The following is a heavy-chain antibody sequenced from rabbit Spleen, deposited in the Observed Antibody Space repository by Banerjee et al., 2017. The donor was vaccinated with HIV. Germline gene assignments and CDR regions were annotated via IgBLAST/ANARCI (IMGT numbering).Heavy chain of an antibody. Sequence: QLVESGGGLVQPGGSLKLSCKTSGFDFSSYSMSWVRQAPGKGLEWIGAIYTGRVGTDYANWVNGRFTISSDNAQYTVDLQMNSLTAADTATYFCARYYIFYGMDLWGQGTLVPVS. D-gene: IGHD4-1*01. CDR2: IYTGRVGT. V-gene: IGHV1S7*01. J-gene: IGHJ6*01. CDR3: ARYYIFYGMDL. CDR1: GFDFSSYS.